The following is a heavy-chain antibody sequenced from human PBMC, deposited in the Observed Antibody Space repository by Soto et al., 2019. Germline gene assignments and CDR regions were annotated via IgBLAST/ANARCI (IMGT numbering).Heavy chain of an antibody. J-gene: IGHJ6*02. Sequence: SETLSLTCTVSGGSISSYYWSWIRQPPGKGLEWIGYIYYSGSTNYNPSLKSRVTISVDTSKNQFSLKLSSVTAADTAMYYCARGYDSSGYYYFAKYYYYGMDVWGQGTTVTVSS. D-gene: IGHD3-22*01. CDR3: ARGYDSSGYYYFAKYYYYGMDV. CDR1: GGSISSYY. CDR2: IYYSGST. V-gene: IGHV4-59*01.